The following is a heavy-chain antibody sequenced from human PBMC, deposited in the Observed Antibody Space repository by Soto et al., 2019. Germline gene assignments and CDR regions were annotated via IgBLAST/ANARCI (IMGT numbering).Heavy chain of an antibody. J-gene: IGHJ5*01. D-gene: IGHD3-10*01. CDR2: TSPRTGGA. Sequence: ASVKVSCKTSGYTFTAYYMHWLRQSPGHGLEWLGWTSPRTGGAKYSHKFQGRVSMTRNTSITTAYMELTGLSTDDTAVYYCARSSGSYSKWFDSWGQGTLVTVSS. CDR3: ARSSGSYSKWFDS. V-gene: IGHV1-2*02. CDR1: GYTFTAYY.